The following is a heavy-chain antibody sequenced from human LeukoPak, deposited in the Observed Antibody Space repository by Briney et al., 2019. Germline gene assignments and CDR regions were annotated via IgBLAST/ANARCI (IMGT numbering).Heavy chain of an antibody. CDR1: GFTFSSYS. Sequence: GWSLRLSCAASGFTFSSYSMNWVRQAPGKGLEWVSSISSSSSYIYYADSVKGRFTISRDNAKNSLYLQMNSLRAEDTAVYYCARSRDYGDSYYYYYMDVWGKGTTVTVSS. V-gene: IGHV3-21*01. D-gene: IGHD4-17*01. CDR2: ISSSSSYI. CDR3: ARSRDYGDSYYYYYMDV. J-gene: IGHJ6*03.